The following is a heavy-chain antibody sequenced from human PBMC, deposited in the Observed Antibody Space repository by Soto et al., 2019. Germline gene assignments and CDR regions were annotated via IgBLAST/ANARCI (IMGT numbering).Heavy chain of an antibody. D-gene: IGHD1-26*01. J-gene: IGHJ4*02. CDR2: MYQSGTT. CDR3: ARDWYRDRYNGGYFDY. V-gene: IGHV4-38-2*02. CDR1: GFSISSGYY. Sequence: PSETLSLTCAVSGFSISSGYYWGWIRQPPGEGLEWVGSMYQSGTTYYNPSLKSRVSISVDTSKNQFSLKLSSVPAADTAVYYCARDWYRDRYNGGYFDYWGQGTLVTVSS.